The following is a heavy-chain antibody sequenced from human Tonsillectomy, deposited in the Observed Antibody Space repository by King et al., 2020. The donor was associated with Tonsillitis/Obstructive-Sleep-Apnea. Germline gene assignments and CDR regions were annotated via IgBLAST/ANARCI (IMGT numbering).Heavy chain of an antibody. Sequence: VQLQQWGAGLLKPSETLSLTCAVHGGSFSGNYWTWIRQPPGKGLEWIGEINHSGGTKYNPSLKGRGTISVDTPKSQFSLMLNSVTAADTAVYYCARVGNCSSTGCFDYWGQGTLVTVSS. CDR3: ARVGNCSSTGCFDY. CDR2: INHSGGT. CDR1: GGSFSGNY. V-gene: IGHV4-34*01. D-gene: IGHD2-2*03. J-gene: IGHJ4*02.